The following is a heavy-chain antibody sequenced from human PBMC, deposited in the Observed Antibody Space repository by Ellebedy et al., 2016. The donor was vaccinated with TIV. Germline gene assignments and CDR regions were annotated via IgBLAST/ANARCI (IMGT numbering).Heavy chain of an antibody. CDR1: GFTFSKYW. V-gene: IGHV3-74*01. J-gene: IGHJ4*02. CDR2: INSDGSST. CDR3: AIFSNGDFIH. Sequence: GGSLRLSXAASGFTFSKYWMHWVRQAPGKGLVWLSRINSDGSSTKYADSVKGRFTISRDNADNTLFLQMNSLKAEDTALYFCAIFSNGDFIHWGQGTLVTVSS. D-gene: IGHD4-17*01.